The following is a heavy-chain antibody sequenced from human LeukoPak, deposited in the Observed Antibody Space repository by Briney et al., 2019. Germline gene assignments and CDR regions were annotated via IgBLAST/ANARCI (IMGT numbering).Heavy chain of an antibody. D-gene: IGHD6-19*01. Sequence: SETLSPTCAVYGASFSGYYWSWIRQPPGKGLEWIGEINHSGGTNYNPSLKSRVTISVDTSKNQFSLKLSSVTAADTAVYYCARDGSGWYWFDPWGQGTLVTVSS. CDR2: INHSGGT. CDR3: ARDGSGWYWFDP. J-gene: IGHJ5*02. CDR1: GASFSGYY. V-gene: IGHV4-34*01.